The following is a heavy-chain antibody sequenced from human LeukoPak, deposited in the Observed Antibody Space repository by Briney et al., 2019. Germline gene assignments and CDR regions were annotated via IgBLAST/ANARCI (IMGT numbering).Heavy chain of an antibody. CDR2: INPNSGGT. CDR1: GYTFTGYY. D-gene: IGHD3-22*01. V-gene: IGHV1-2*02. J-gene: IGHJ4*02. CDR3: ARELDYYDSSGYSDY. Sequence: ASVKVSCKASGYTFTGYYMRWVRQAPGQGLEWMGWINPNSGGTNYAQKFQGRVTMTRDTSISTAYMELSRLRSDDTAVYYCARELDYYDSSGYSDYWGQGTLVTVSS.